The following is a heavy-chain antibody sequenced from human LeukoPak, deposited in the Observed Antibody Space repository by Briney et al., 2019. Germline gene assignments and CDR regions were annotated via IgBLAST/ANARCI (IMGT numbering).Heavy chain of an antibody. CDR2: IYHSGST. Sequence: SETLSLTCTVSGGSISSGGYYWSWIRQPPGKGLEWIGYIYHSGSTYCNPSLKSRVTISVDRSKNQFSLKLSSVTAADTAVYYCATDDRTYQLLGLGGAFDIWGQGTMVTVSS. D-gene: IGHD2-2*01. J-gene: IGHJ3*02. CDR1: GGSISSGGYY. V-gene: IGHV4-30-2*01. CDR3: ATDDRTYQLLGLGGAFDI.